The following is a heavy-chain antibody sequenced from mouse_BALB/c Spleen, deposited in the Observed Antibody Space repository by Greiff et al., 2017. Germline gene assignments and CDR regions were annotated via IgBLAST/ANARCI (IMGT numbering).Heavy chain of an antibody. CDR3: AREGQE. Sequence: QVQLQQPGAELVKPGASVKLSCKASGYTFTSYWMHWVKQRPGQGLEWIGEINPSNGRTNYNEKFKSKATLTVDKSSSTAYMQLSSLTSEDSAVYYCAREGQEWGQGTTLTVSS. V-gene: IGHV1S81*02. J-gene: IGHJ2*01. CDR1: GYTFTSYW. D-gene: IGHD6-1*01. CDR2: INPSNGRT.